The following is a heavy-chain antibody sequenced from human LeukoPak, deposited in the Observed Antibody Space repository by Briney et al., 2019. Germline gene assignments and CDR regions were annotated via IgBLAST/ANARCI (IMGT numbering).Heavy chain of an antibody. CDR1: GGSISSGDYY. CDR2: IYTSGNT. CDR3: ARAGGRDNSYGFQDY. Sequence: SQTLSLTCTVSGGSISSGDYYWSWIRQPAGKGLEWIGRIYTSGNTNYNPSLKSRVTISLDTSKNHFSLRLSSVTAADTAVYYRARAGGRDNSYGFQDYWGQGTLVTVSS. D-gene: IGHD5-18*01. V-gene: IGHV4-61*02. J-gene: IGHJ4*02.